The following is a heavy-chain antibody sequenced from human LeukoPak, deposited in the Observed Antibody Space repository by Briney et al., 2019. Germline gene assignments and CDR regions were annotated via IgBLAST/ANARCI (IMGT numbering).Heavy chain of an antibody. J-gene: IGHJ4*02. CDR2: INHSGST. CDR3: ARDDSGYLVY. V-gene: IGHV4-34*01. CDR1: GGSFSGYY. D-gene: IGHD3-22*01. Sequence: PSETLSLTCAVYGGSFSGYYWSWIRQPPGKGLEWIGEINHSGSTNYNPSLKSRVTISVDTSKNQFSLKLSSVTAADTAVYYCARDDSGYLVYWGQGTLVTVSS.